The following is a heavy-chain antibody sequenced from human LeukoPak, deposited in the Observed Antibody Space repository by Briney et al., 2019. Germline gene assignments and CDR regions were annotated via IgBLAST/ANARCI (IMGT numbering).Heavy chain of an antibody. V-gene: IGHV3-23*01. Sequence: GGSLRLSCAASGFTFSSYAMSWVRQAPGKGLEWVSAISGSGGSTYYADSVKGRFTISRDNSKNTQYLQMSSLRAEATAVDYFADCGGGGCNSKYWGQGTLVPSPQ. J-gene: IGHJ4*02. D-gene: IGHD2-15*01. CDR3: ADCGGGGCNSKY. CDR2: ISGSGGST. CDR1: GFTFSSYA.